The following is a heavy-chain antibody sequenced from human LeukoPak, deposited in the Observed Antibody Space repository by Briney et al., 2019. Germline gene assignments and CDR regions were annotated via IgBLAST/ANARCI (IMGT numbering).Heavy chain of an antibody. J-gene: IGHJ5*02. Sequence: GASVKVSCKASGYTFTSYGISWVRQAPGQGLEWMGWISAYNGNTNYAQKLQGRVTMTTDTSTSTAYMELRSLRSDDTAVYYCARDRVVVVPAATWPHWFDPWGQGTLVTVSS. CDR3: ARDRVVVVPAATWPHWFDP. D-gene: IGHD2-2*01. CDR2: ISAYNGNT. CDR1: GYTFTSYG. V-gene: IGHV1-18*01.